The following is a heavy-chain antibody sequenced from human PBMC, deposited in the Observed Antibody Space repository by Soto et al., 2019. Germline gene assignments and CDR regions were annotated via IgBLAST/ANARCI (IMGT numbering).Heavy chain of an antibody. J-gene: IGHJ5*02. D-gene: IGHD6-6*01. CDR1: GFTFSSYG. CDR3: ARDISARPTDWFDP. CDR2: IWYDGSNK. Sequence: GGSLRLSCAASGFTFSSYGMHWVRQAPGKGLEWVAVIWYDGSNKYYADSVKGRFTISRHNSKNTLYLQMNSLRAEDTAVYFCARDISARPTDWFDPWGQGTLVTVSS. V-gene: IGHV3-33*01.